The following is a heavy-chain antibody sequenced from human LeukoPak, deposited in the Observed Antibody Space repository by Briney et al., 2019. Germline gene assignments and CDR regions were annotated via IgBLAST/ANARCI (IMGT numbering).Heavy chain of an antibody. D-gene: IGHD3-16*01. CDR2: ISSRSSYI. V-gene: IGHV3-21*01. J-gene: IGHJ4*02. CDR1: GFDFNYYD. Sequence: GGSLRLSCVGSGFDFNYYDINWVRQAPGKGLGWVSSISSRSSYIYFADSAKGRFTISRDNANGSVFLHMTSLRPEDTAVYYCARRGGMSSGRSFDHWGQGTLVTVSS. CDR3: ARRGGMSSGRSFDH.